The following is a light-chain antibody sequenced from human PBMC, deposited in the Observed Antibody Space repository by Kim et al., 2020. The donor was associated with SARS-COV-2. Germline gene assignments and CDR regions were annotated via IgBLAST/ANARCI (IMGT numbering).Light chain of an antibody. CDR1: SSDIGSYNY. CDR3: SSYTTINTVL. Sequence: QSALTQPASVSGSPGQSVTISCTGTSSDIGSYNYVSWYQQHPSKAPKLMIYDVTKRPSGVSDRFSGSKSGNTASLTISGLQAEDEADYYCSSYTTINTVLFGTGTQLTVL. CDR2: DVT. V-gene: IGLV2-14*01. J-gene: IGLJ2*01.